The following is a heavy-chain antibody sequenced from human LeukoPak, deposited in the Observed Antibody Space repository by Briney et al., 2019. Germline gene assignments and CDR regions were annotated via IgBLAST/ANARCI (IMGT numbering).Heavy chain of an antibody. J-gene: IGHJ1*01. CDR2: ISSSGSII. CDR1: GFNFSDYY. Sequence: GGSLRPSCAASGFNFSDYYMSLIRQAPPKGLEWASYISSSGSIIDYADSVRGRFTISRDNAKNSLYLQMNSLRAEDTAVYYCTSPPLGYCSTTSCLQYFEQWGQGTLVTVSS. V-gene: IGHV3-11*04. CDR3: TSPPLGYCSTTSCLQYFEQ. D-gene: IGHD2-2*01.